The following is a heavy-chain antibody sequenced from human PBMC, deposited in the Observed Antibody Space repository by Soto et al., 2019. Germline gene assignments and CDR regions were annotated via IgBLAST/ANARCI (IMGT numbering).Heavy chain of an antibody. Sequence: EVQLLESGGGWLHPGGSLRLSCVGSGFTFINYAMKWCRRSPGKGLEWVSTTSGGGDRTFGADTVKGRFTISRDNSKNTMNLQMNSLRADDTAVYYCARKVLGSTSRPDWWYFDLWGRGTLVTVSS. CDR3: ARKVLGSTSRPDWWYFDL. D-gene: IGHD2-2*01. J-gene: IGHJ2*01. V-gene: IGHV3-23*01. CDR2: TSGGGDRT. CDR1: GFTFINYA.